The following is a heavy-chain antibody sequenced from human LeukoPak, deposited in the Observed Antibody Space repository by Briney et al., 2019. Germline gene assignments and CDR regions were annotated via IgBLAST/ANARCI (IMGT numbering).Heavy chain of an antibody. CDR1: GYTLTGYY. CDR2: INPNSGGT. J-gene: IGHJ4*02. Sequence: ASVKVSCKASGYTLTGYYMHWVRQAPGQGLEWMGWINPNSGGTNYAQKFQGRVTMTRDTSISTAYMELSRLRSDDTAVYYCARGVDTAMGHLFDYWGQGTLVTVSS. V-gene: IGHV1-2*02. D-gene: IGHD5-18*01. CDR3: ARGVDTAMGHLFDY.